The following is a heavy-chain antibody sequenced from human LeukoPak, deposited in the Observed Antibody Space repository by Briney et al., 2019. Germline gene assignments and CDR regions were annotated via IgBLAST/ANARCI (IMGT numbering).Heavy chain of an antibody. CDR1: GYTFTSYD. CDR3: ARGPPYYASGSHY. J-gene: IGHJ4*02. V-gene: IGHV1-8*01. Sequence: GASVKVSCKTSGYTFTSYDINWVRQATGQGLEWMGWMNPNSGNTGYAQKFQGRVTMTRNTSINTAYMELSSLRSEDTAVYYCARGPPYYASGSHYWGQGTLVTVSS. D-gene: IGHD3-10*01. CDR2: MNPNSGNT.